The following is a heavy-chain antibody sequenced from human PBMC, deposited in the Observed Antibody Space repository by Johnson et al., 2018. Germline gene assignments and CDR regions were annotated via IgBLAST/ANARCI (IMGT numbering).Heavy chain of an antibody. D-gene: IGHD3-10*01. V-gene: IGHV3-30*18. CDR3: AKKGYITCPLCAFGM. CDR1: GIPFRSYG. J-gene: IGHJ3*02. Sequence: QVQLVESGGGVVQPGRSLRLSCVASGIPFRSYGMHWVRQAPGKGLEWVAVISYDGSNKFYADSVKGRFTIFRDNSKNTEYLQMKSLKTEDTALYYCAKKGYITCPLCAFGMWGQGTKVTVSS. CDR2: ISYDGSNK.